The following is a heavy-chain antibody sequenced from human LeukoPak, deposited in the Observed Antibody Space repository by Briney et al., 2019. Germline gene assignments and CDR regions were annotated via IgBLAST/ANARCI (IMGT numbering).Heavy chain of an antibody. CDR1: GFTFSSYA. V-gene: IGHV3-23*01. Sequence: PGGSLRLSCAASGFTFSSYAMSWVRQAPGKGLEWVSAISGSGGSTYYADSVKGRFTISRDNPKNTLYLQMNSLRAEDTAVYYCAKGRNHIVATKFDYWGQGTLVTVSS. CDR2: ISGSGGST. CDR3: AKGRNHIVATKFDY. D-gene: IGHD5-12*01. J-gene: IGHJ4*02.